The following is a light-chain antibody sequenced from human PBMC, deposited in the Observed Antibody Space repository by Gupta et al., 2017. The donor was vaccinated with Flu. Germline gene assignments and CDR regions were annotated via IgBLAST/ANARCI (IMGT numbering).Light chain of an antibody. CDR1: ESVSSPY. Sequence: DIVLTQSPRTLSLSPGERATLSCRASESVSSPYLAWYQQKPGQAPRLLIYGASNRAKGIPDRFGGSGSGKDFTLTSIRPENEDFAVYYVHQDLNSNGFGQGTKVEIK. CDR2: GAS. V-gene: IGKV3-20*01. J-gene: IGKJ1*01. CDR3: HQDLNSNG.